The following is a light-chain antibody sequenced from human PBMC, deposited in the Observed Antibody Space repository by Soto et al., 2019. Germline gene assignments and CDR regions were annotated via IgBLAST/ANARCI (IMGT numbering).Light chain of an antibody. V-gene: IGKV3-20*01. CDR3: QQYGSSSLS. CDR1: QSVSSSF. CDR2: GAS. Sequence: EIVLTQSPGTLSLSPGERATLSCRASQSVSSSFLAWYQQKPGQAPRLLIYGASRRAPGIPDTFSGSGSGTDFTLTISRLEPEDFAVYYCQQYGSSSLSFGGGTKVDI. J-gene: IGKJ4*01.